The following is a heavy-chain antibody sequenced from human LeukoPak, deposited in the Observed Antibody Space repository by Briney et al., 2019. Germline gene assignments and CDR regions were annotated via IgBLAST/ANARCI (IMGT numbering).Heavy chain of an antibody. CDR1: GGSISSYY. V-gene: IGHV4-4*07. CDR2: IYTSGST. CDR3: ARDSPETTVTSMRPYYYYGMDV. D-gene: IGHD4-17*01. J-gene: IGHJ6*02. Sequence: RTSETLSLTCTVSGGSISSYYWSWIRQPAGKGLEWIGRIYTSGSTNYNPSLKSRVTMSVDTSKNQFSLKLSSVTAADTAVYYCARDSPETTVTSMRPYYYYGMDVWGQGTTVTVSS.